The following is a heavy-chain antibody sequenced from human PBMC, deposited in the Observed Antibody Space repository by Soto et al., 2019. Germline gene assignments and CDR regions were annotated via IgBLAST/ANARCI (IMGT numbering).Heavy chain of an antibody. V-gene: IGHV4-34*09. Sequence: SETLSVTCAVYGGSFSGYYWTWIRTPPGTGLEWIGEINHSGSTYYNSSLKSRVTISVDTSKTQFSLKLSSVTAADTAVYYCGRVSLINDYGDYFDYWGQGTLVTVSS. CDR1: GGSFSGYY. CDR3: GRVSLINDYGDYFDY. CDR2: INHSGST. D-gene: IGHD4-17*01. J-gene: IGHJ4*02.